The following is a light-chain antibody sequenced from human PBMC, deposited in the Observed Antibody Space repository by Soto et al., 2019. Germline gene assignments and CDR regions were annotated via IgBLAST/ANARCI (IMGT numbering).Light chain of an antibody. J-gene: IGKJ4*01. V-gene: IGKV1-9*01. CDR2: AAS. Sequence: IQLTQSPSSLSASVGDRVTITCRASQAIAIYLAWYQQKPGEAPKLLIYAASTLYGGVPSRFSGSGSGTDFALTITSLQAEDFATDYCQQLRMYPSTVGGGTKVEIK. CDR1: QAIAIY. CDR3: QQLRMYPST.